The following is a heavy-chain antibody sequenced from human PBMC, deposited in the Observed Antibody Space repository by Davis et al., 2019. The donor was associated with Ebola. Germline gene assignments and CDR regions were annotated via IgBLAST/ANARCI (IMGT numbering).Heavy chain of an antibody. CDR3: ARWSDYYDSSGYLTGS. CDR2: INHSGST. V-gene: IGHV4-34*01. D-gene: IGHD3-22*01. Sequence: PSETLSLTCTVSGGSISSYYWSWIRQPPGKGLEWIGEINHSGSTNYNPSLKSRVTISVDTSKNQFSLKLSSVTAADTAVYYCARWSDYYDSSGYLTGSWGQGTLVTVSS. J-gene: IGHJ5*02. CDR1: GGSISSYY.